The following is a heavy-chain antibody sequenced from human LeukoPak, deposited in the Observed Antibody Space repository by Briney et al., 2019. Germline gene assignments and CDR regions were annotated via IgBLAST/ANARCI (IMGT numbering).Heavy chain of an antibody. CDR1: GFTFSSYG. CDR3: AKNPPLASRVVVIFFDY. CDR2: ISGSGGST. V-gene: IGHV3-23*01. D-gene: IGHD3-22*01. Sequence: PGGSLRLSCAASGFTFSSYGMSWVRQAPGKGLEWVSAISGSGGSTFYADSVKGRFTISRDNSKNTLYLQMNSLRAEDTAVYYCAKNPPLASRVVVIFFDYWGQGTLVTVSS. J-gene: IGHJ4*02.